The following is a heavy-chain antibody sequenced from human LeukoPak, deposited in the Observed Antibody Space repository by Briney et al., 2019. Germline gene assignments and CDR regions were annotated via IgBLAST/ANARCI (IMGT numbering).Heavy chain of an antibody. CDR2: IYYSGST. J-gene: IGHJ4*02. CDR3: ARELSSSGYYFDS. CDR1: GGSISSSSYY. V-gene: IGHV4-39*02. D-gene: IGHD5-18*01. Sequence: SETLSLTCTVSGGSISSSSYYWGWIRQPLGKGLEWIGSIYYSGSTYYNPSLKSRVTISVDTSKNQFSLKLSSVTAADTAVYYCARELSSSGYYFDSWGQGNLVTVSS.